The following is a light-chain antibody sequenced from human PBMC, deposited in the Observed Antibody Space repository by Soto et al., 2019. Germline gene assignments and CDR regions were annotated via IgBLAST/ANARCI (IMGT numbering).Light chain of an antibody. Sequence: QSALTQPASVSGSPGQSITISCTGTSSDVGGHNYVSWYQQHPGRAPKLMIYEVSNRPSGVSNRFSGSKSGNTASLTMSGLQPEDEADYYCSSYTSSSTYDFGPGTKLTVL. J-gene: IGLJ1*01. CDR1: SSDVGGHNY. CDR3: SSYTSSSTYD. CDR2: EVS. V-gene: IGLV2-14*01.